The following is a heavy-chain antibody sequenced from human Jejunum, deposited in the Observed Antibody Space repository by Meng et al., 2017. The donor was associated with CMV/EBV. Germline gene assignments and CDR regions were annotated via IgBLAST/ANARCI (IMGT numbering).Heavy chain of an antibody. V-gene: IGHV3-7*01. CDR3: ATYCTDTVCRAFDI. D-gene: IGHD2-8*01. CDR1: FTFSKYW. CDR2: IKHDGGET. J-gene: IGHJ3*02. Sequence: FTFSKYWMTWVRQAPGKGLEWLANIKHDGGETYYAASVKGRFTISRDNAKKSVFLQMNSLGADDTAVYYCATYCTDTVCRAFDIWGHGTLVTVSS.